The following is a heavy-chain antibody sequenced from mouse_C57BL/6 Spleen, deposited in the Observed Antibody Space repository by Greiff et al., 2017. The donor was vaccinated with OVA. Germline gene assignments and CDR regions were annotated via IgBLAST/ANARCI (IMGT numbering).Heavy chain of an antibody. CDR1: GYTFTSYW. CDR3: ARSPDYYGSSYDYWYFDV. Sequence: QVQLQQSGAELVKPGASVKMSCKASGYTFTSYWITWVKQRPGQGLEWIGDIYPGSGSTTYNEKFKSKATLTVDTSSSTAYMQLSSLTSEDSAVYYCARSPDYYGSSYDYWYFDVWGTGTTVTVSS. D-gene: IGHD1-1*01. J-gene: IGHJ1*03. CDR2: IYPGSGST. V-gene: IGHV1-55*01.